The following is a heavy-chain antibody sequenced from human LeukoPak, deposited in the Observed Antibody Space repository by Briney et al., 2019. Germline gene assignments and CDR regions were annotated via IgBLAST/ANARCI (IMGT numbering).Heavy chain of an antibody. Sequence: SVKVSCKVSGYMFTELSMHWVRQAPGKGLEWMGGFDPEDDEKMYAQKFQGRVTMTEDTSTDTAYMELSSLRSEDTAVYYCAAELSSGYFDYWGQGTLVTVSS. CDR3: AAELSSGYFDY. J-gene: IGHJ4*02. CDR1: GYMFTELS. D-gene: IGHD3-22*01. V-gene: IGHV1-24*01. CDR2: FDPEDDEK.